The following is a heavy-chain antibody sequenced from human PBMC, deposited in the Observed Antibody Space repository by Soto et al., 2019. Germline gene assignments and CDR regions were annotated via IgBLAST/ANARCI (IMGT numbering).Heavy chain of an antibody. D-gene: IGHD2-21*02. Sequence: EVQLVESGGGLVQPGGSLRLSCEASGFDFNYYNMNWVRQAPGRGLEWVSYISSNSRTKYYADSVRGRFTISRDNAKNSLYLQMHSLREEDTAVYYCTRDGGGGDRSAYWGQGTLVTVSS. V-gene: IGHV3-48*02. CDR2: ISSNSRTK. CDR3: TRDGGGGDRSAY. CDR1: GFDFNYYN. J-gene: IGHJ4*02.